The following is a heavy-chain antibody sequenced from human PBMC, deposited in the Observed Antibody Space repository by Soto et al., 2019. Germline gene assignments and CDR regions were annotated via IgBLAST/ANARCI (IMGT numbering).Heavy chain of an antibody. J-gene: IGHJ3*02. CDR1: GFTFSSYG. D-gene: IGHD2-15*01. CDR2: IWYDGSNK. CDR3: ARSAFGAGDIVVVVAAAGAFDI. Sequence: QVQLVESGGGVVQPGRSLRLSCAASGFTFSSYGMHWVRQAPGKGLEWVAVIWYDGSNKYYADSVKGRFTISRDNSKNTLYLQMNSLRAEDTAVYYCARSAFGAGDIVVVVAAAGAFDIWGQGTMVTVSS. V-gene: IGHV3-33*01.